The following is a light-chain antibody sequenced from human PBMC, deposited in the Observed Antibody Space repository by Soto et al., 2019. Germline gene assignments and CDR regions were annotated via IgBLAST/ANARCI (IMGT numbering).Light chain of an antibody. CDR2: AAS. V-gene: IGKV1-27*01. J-gene: IGKJ4*01. Sequence: DIQMTQSPSSLSASVGDRVIITCRASQGISDHLAWYQQKPGKVPKLLIYAASTVQSGVPSRFSGSGSGTEFTLTISSRQPEDVATYCCQKPNGAPFTFGGGTKVEIK. CDR3: QKPNGAPFT. CDR1: QGISDH.